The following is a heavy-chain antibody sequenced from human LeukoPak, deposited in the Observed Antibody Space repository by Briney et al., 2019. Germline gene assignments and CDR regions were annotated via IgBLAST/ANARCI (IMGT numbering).Heavy chain of an antibody. CDR3: ATGAIVGATGRRYYYYMDV. V-gene: IGHV1-24*01. CDR1: GYTLTQLS. CDR2: FDPEDGET. J-gene: IGHJ6*03. Sequence: GASVKVSCKVSGYTLTQLSMHWVRQAPGKGLEWMGGFDPEDGETIYAQKFQGRVTMTEDTSTDTAYMELSSLRSEDTAVYYCATGAIVGATGRRYYYYMDVWGKGTTVTVSS. D-gene: IGHD1-26*01.